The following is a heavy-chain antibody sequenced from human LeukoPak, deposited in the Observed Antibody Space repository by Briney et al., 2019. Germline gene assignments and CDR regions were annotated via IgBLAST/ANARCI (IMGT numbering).Heavy chain of an antibody. D-gene: IGHD3-22*01. CDR2: ISSSSSYI. V-gene: IGHV3-21*01. J-gene: IGHJ4*02. CDR3: ARAGLSTMIVAD. CDR1: GFTFSSYS. Sequence: GGSLRLSCAASGFTFSSYSMNWVRQAPGKGLEWVSSISSSSSYIYYADSVKGRFTISRDNAKNLLYLQMNSLRAEDTAVYYCARAGLSTMIVADWGQGTLVTVSS.